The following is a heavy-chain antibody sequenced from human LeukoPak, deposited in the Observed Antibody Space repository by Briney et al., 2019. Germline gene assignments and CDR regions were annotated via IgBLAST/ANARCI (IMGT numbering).Heavy chain of an antibody. CDR1: GFTFSSYS. D-gene: IGHD4/OR15-4a*01. CDR3: ARALLRTRDAFDI. Sequence: PGGSLRLSCAASGFTFSSYSMHWVRQAPGKGLEWVSSISSSSSYIYYADSVKGRFTISRDNAKKSLYLQMNSLRAEDTAVYYCARALLRTRDAFDIWGQGTMVTVSS. J-gene: IGHJ3*02. V-gene: IGHV3-21*01. CDR2: ISSSSSYI.